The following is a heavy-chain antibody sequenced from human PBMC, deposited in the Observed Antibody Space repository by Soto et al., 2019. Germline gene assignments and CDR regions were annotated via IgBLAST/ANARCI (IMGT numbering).Heavy chain of an antibody. Sequence: QVQVMQSGAEVKKPGDSVKVSCKTSGYIFSDYGINWVRQAPGQGLEWMGWISGYSGNANLAQKFQGRVTMHTDKTTRTAYMELRRLRSDETAVYYCAKRTSGTTWGESDYWGQGTLVTVSS. V-gene: IGHV1-18*04. CDR3: AKRTSGTTWGESDY. CDR2: ISGYSGNA. D-gene: IGHD4-17*01. J-gene: IGHJ4*02. CDR1: GYIFSDYG.